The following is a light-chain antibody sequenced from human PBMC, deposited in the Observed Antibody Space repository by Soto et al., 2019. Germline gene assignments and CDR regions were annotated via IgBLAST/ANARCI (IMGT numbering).Light chain of an antibody. Sequence: EIVLTQSPATLSLSPGEIATLSCRASQSVSSYLAWYQQKPGQAPRLLIYDASNRATGIPARFSGSGSGTDFTLTISSLEPEDFAVYYCQQRSNWPTFXQGTKV. CDR1: QSVSSY. V-gene: IGKV3-11*01. J-gene: IGKJ1*01. CDR2: DAS. CDR3: QQRSNWPT.